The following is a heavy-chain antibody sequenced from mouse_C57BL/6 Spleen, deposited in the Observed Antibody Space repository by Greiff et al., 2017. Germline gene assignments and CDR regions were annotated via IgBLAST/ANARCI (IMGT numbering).Heavy chain of an antibody. CDR1: GFSLTSYG. Sequence: QVQLQQSGPGLVQPSQSLSITCTVSGFSLTSYGVHWVRQSPGKGLEWLGVIWSGGSTDYNAAFISRLSISKDNSKSQVFFKMNSLQADDTAIYYCARSGYYGWYFDVWGTGTTVTVAS. CDR3: ARSGYYGWYFDV. CDR2: IWSGGST. J-gene: IGHJ1*03. V-gene: IGHV2-2*01. D-gene: IGHD2-3*01.